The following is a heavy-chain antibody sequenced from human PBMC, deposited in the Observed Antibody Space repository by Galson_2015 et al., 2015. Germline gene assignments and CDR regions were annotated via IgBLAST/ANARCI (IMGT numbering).Heavy chain of an antibody. J-gene: IGHJ4*02. D-gene: IGHD6-13*01. Sequence: SLRLSCAASGFTVSSNYMTWVRQAPGKGLEWVSIIYSGGSTYYADSVKGRFTISRDNSKNTLYLQMNSLRAEDTAVYYCARAGAAGLRYFDYWGQGTLVTVSS. CDR1: GFTVSSNY. CDR3: ARAGAAGLRYFDY. CDR2: IYSGGST. V-gene: IGHV3-53*01.